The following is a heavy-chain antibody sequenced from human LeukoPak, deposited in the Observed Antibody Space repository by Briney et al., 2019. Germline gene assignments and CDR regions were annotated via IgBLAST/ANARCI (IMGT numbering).Heavy chain of an antibody. CDR2: ISSSSDFI. Sequence: AGSLTLSCAASGFTFNTYAMNWVRQAPGKGLEWVSSISSSSDFIAYADSVRGRFTISRDNAKNSLFLQMNSLRADDTALYYCASELGIVGGRRNDCWGQGALVTVSS. CDR3: ASELGIVGGRRNDC. J-gene: IGHJ4*02. V-gene: IGHV3-21*01. CDR1: GFTFNTYA. D-gene: IGHD1-26*01.